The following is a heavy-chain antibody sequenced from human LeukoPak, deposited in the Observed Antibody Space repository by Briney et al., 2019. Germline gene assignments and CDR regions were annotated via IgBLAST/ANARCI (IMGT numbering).Heavy chain of an antibody. CDR2: IESTAVGGTA. Sequence: GGSRRLSCSASGFTFTNALMSWVRQAPGKGLEWVGRIESTAVGGTADYAAPVRGRFTISRDDSKNTLYLQMNSLKIEDTGVYYCTTDFDMWGQGTMVTVSS. V-gene: IGHV3-15*04. CDR3: TTDFDM. CDR1: GFTFTNAL. J-gene: IGHJ3*02.